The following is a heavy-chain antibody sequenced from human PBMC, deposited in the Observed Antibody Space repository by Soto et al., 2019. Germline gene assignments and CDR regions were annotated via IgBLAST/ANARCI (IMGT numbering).Heavy chain of an antibody. CDR1: GASISSGDYY. CDR2: IYYSGSA. J-gene: IGHJ6*02. CDR3: AREGVAATLYCYYGMDV. D-gene: IGHD2-15*01. V-gene: IGHV4-30-4*01. Sequence: PSETLSLTCSVSGASISSGDYYWSWLRQTPGKGLEWIGYIYYSGSAYYNPSLKSRVSISVDTSKNQFSLQLNSVTPEDTAVYYCAREGVAATLYCYYGMDVWGQGTTVTVSS.